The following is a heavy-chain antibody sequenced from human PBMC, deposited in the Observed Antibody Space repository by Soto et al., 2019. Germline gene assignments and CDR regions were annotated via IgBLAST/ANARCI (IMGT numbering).Heavy chain of an antibody. CDR2: IYYSGSA. Sequence: WENLAITCTVYRDSRGRSSCSCIRHCPGKGLEWIGYIYYSGSANYNPSLKSRVTISVDTSKNQFYLKLSSVNAADTAVYYCARDRKNGSTYGDAFALWGPGTMV. CDR3: ARDRKNGSTYGDAFAL. J-gene: IGHJ3*01. CDR1: RDSRGRSS. D-gene: IGHD5-18*01. V-gene: IGHV4-59*01.